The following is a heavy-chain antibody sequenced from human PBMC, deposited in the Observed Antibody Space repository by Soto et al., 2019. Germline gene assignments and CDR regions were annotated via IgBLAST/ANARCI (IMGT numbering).Heavy chain of an antibody. CDR3: ARGGYCSGGSCYPYSLDY. D-gene: IGHD2-15*01. Sequence: SETLSLTCTVSGGSISSGDYYWSWIRQPPGKGLEWIGYIYYSGSTYYNPSLKSRVTISVDTSKNQFSLKLSSVTAADTAVYYRARGGYCSGGSCYPYSLDYWGQGTLVTVSS. J-gene: IGHJ4*02. CDR1: GGSISSGDYY. CDR2: IYYSGST. V-gene: IGHV4-30-4*01.